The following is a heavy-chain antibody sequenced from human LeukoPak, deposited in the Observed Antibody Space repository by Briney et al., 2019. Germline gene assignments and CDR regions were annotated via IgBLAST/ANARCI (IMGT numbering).Heavy chain of an antibody. CDR3: ARFALPLIGFDY. Sequence: KASETLSLTCTVSGGSISSSSYYWGWIRQPPGKGLEWIGSIYYSGSTYYNPSLKSRVTISVDTSKNQFSLKLSSVTAADTAVYYCARFALPLIGFDYWGQGTLVTVSS. D-gene: IGHD3-22*01. V-gene: IGHV4-39*07. CDR2: IYYSGST. J-gene: IGHJ4*02. CDR1: GGSISSSSYY.